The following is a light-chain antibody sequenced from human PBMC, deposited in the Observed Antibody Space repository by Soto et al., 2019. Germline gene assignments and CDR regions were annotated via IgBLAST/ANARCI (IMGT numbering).Light chain of an antibody. V-gene: IGKV1-12*01. CDR1: QGISSR. Sequence: DIQMTQSPSSVSASVGDRVTITCRASQGISSRLAWYQQKPGKAPNLLIYAASRLQSGVPSRFSGTCSGTDFTLASSSLQPEDFAIYYCQQADSFPLTFGGGTKVEVK. CDR3: QQADSFPLT. J-gene: IGKJ4*01. CDR2: AAS.